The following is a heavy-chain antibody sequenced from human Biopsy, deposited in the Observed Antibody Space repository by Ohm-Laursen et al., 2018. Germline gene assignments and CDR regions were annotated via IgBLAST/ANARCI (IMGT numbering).Heavy chain of an antibody. CDR2: IHHSGST. Sequence: TLSLTCTVSGVSITAYYWSWIRQPPGKGLECIGNIHHSGSTNYNPSLKSRLTISVDTSKNKFSLKLSSVTAADTAVYYCARMDCSGGSCHYYSYGMDVWGQGTTVTVSS. D-gene: IGHD2-15*01. CDR3: ARMDCSGGSCHYYSYGMDV. J-gene: IGHJ6*02. V-gene: IGHV4-4*09. CDR1: GVSITAYY.